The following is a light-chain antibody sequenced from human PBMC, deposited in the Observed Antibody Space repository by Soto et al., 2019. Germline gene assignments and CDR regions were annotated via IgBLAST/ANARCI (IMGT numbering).Light chain of an antibody. V-gene: IGKV1-5*01. CDR1: QSISSW. CDR3: QQYNSYSYT. J-gene: IGKJ2*01. CDR2: DAS. Sequence: DIQMTQSPSTLSASVGDRVTITCRASQSISSWLAWYQQKPGKAPKLLIYDASSLKSGVPSRFSGSGSGTDFTLTISSLQSDDFATYYCQQYNSYSYTFGQGTKLEIK.